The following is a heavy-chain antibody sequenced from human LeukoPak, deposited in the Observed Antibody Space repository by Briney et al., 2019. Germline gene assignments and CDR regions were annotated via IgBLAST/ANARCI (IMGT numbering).Heavy chain of an antibody. J-gene: IGHJ4*02. CDR3: AKDYY. CDR2: ISGDGATT. V-gene: IGHV3-43*02. Sequence: GGSLRLSCAASGFTFDDYPMHWVRQGPGKGLEWLSLISGDGATTYYADSVKGRFTTPRDNIKDSLYLQMNSLRTEDTALYYCAKDYYWGQGTLVTVSS. CDR1: GFTFDDYP.